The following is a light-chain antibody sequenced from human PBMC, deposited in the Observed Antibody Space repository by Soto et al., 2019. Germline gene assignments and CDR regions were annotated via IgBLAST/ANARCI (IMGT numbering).Light chain of an antibody. CDR2: DAS. CDR1: QAISNY. J-gene: IGKJ5*01. Sequence: DIQMTQSPSFLSASVGDRVTITCRASQAISNYLNWYQQKPGKAPNLLIYDASTLMSGVPSRFSGSGSGTEFTLTISSLQPGVFATYYCQQSETYPLTFGQGTRLEI. CDR3: QQSETYPLT. V-gene: IGKV1-9*01.